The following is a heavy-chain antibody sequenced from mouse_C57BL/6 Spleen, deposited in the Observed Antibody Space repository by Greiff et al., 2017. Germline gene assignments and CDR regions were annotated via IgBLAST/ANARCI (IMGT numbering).Heavy chain of an antibody. CDR1: GFTFSSYT. CDR2: ISGGGGNT. CDR3: ARQGIYYDYEGYYAMDY. D-gene: IGHD2-4*01. Sequence: EVQLQESGGGLVKPGGSLKLSCAASGFTFSSYTMSWVRQTPEKRLEWVATISGGGGNTYYPDSVKGRFTISRDNAKNTLYLQMSSLRSEDTALYYCARQGIYYDYEGYYAMDYWGQGTSVTVSS. V-gene: IGHV5-9*01. J-gene: IGHJ4*01.